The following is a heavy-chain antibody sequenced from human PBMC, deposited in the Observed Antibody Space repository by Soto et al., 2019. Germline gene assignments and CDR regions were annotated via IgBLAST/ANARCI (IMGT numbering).Heavy chain of an antibody. J-gene: IGHJ4*02. CDR1: GFTFSDYY. D-gene: IGHD2-15*01. V-gene: IGHV3-11*01. CDR3: ASVQRSSDFDY. Sequence: QVQLVESGGGLVKPGGSLRLSCAASGFTFSDYYMSWIRQAPGKGLEWLSYITSSSSTIYYADSVKGRFTVSRDNAKNSLYLQMNSLRVDDTAVYYCASVQRSSDFDYWGRGTLVTVSS. CDR2: ITSSSSTI.